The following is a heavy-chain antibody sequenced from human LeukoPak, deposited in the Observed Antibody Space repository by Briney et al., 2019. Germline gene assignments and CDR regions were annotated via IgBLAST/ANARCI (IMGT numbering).Heavy chain of an antibody. Sequence: SETLSLTCTVSGGSVSSGTYYWSWIRQPPGKGLEWIGYFYYSGSTNYNPSLKSRVTISVDTSKNQFSLKLSSVTAADTAVYFCARDIGNYDRAFDIWGQGTKVSVSS. J-gene: IGHJ3*02. CDR3: ARDIGNYDRAFDI. V-gene: IGHV4-61*01. CDR2: FYYSGST. CDR1: GGSVSSGTYY. D-gene: IGHD3-22*01.